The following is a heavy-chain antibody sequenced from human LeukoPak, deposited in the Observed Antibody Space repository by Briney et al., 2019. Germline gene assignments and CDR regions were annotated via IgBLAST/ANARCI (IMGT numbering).Heavy chain of an antibody. CDR1: GFTFSSYS. CDR3: ARVGYCSDGSSLCYYYMDV. V-gene: IGHV3-21*01. CDR2: ISSSSSYI. D-gene: IGHD2-15*01. J-gene: IGHJ6*03. Sequence: PGGSLRLSCAASGFTFSSYSMNWVRQAPGKGLEWVSSISSSSSYIYYADSVKGRFTISRDNAKNSLYLQMNSLRAEDTAVYYCARVGYCSDGSSLCYYYMDVWGKGTTVTISS.